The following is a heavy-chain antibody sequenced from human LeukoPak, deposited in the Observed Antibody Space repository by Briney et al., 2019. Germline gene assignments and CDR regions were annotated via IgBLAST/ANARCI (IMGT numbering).Heavy chain of an antibody. CDR3: ASLPAANEGAFDI. CDR2: IYPGDSDT. CDR1: GYSFTSYL. Sequence: GESLKISCKGSGYSFTSYLIGWVRQMPGKGLEWMGIIYPGDSDTRYSPSFQGQVTISADKSISTTYLQWSSLKASDTAMYYCASLPAANEGAFDIWGQGTMVTVSS. D-gene: IGHD2-2*01. V-gene: IGHV5-51*01. J-gene: IGHJ3*02.